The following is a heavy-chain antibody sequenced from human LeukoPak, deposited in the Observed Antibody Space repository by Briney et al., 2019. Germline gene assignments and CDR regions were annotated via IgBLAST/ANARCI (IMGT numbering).Heavy chain of an antibody. Sequence: ASVKVSCKASGYTFTSYGISWVRQAPGQGLEWMGIINPSGGSTSYAQKFQGRVTMTRDTSTSTVYMELSSLRSEDTAVYYCAKRDAGSPSHFDYWGQGTLVTVSS. CDR3: AKRDAGSPSHFDY. CDR1: GYTFTSYG. J-gene: IGHJ4*02. CDR2: INPSGGST. D-gene: IGHD5-12*01. V-gene: IGHV1-46*01.